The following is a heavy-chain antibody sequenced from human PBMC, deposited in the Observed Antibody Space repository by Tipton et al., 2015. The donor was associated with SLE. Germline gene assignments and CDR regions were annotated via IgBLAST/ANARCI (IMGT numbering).Heavy chain of an antibody. Sequence: LRLSCTVSGYSISSGYYWGWIRQPPGKGLEWIGSIYHSGSTYYNPSLKSRVTISVDTSKNQFSLKLSSVTAADTAVYYCARLGVQGGFDYWGQGTLVTVSS. D-gene: IGHD3-10*01. CDR3: ARLGVQGGFDY. CDR1: GYSISSGYY. V-gene: IGHV4-38-2*02. J-gene: IGHJ4*02. CDR2: IYHSGST.